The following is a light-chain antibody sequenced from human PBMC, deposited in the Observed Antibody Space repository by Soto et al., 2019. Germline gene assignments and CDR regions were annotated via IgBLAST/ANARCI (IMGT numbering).Light chain of an antibody. V-gene: IGKV1-27*01. Sequence: DIQMTQSPSSLSASVGDRVTITCRASQGVSNYLAWYQQKPGKLPKLLIYAASTLQSGVPSRFSGSGSGKDFTPTINRLQPEYVANYYQQNYNNPPFTFGQGTKLEIK. J-gene: IGKJ5*01. CDR2: AAS. CDR3: QNYNNPPFT. CDR1: QGVSNY.